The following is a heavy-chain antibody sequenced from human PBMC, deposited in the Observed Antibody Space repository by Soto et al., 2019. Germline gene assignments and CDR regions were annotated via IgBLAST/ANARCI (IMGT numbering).Heavy chain of an antibody. CDR3: ARGLTNFDY. CDR1: GGSISSAAKYY. CDR2: IQYSGST. J-gene: IGHJ4*02. D-gene: IGHD2-8*01. V-gene: IGHV4-61*01. Sequence: SETLSLTCTVSGGSISSAAKYYWSWIRQPPGKGLEWIGYIQYSGSTNYNPSLESRVTISLDTSKNQFSLKLTSVIAADTAVYYCARGLTNFDYWGQGALVTVSS.